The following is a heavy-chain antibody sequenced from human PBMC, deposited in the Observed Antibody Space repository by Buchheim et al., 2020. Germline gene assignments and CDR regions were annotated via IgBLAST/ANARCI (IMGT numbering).Heavy chain of an antibody. Sequence: QVQLVQSGAEVKKPGASVKVSCKASGYTFTSYDINWVRQATGQGLEWMGWMNPNSGNTGYAQKFQGRVTMTRNTSISTAHMELSSLRSEDTAVYYCASRIGSYYDFWSGYFYYYYYGMDVWGQGTT. CDR1: GYTFTSYD. CDR3: ASRIGSYYDFWSGYFYYYYYGMDV. J-gene: IGHJ6*02. D-gene: IGHD3-3*01. V-gene: IGHV1-8*01. CDR2: MNPNSGNT.